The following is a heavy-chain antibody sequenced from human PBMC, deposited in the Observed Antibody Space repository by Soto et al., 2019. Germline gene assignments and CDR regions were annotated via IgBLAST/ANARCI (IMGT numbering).Heavy chain of an antibody. D-gene: IGHD6-19*01. J-gene: IGHJ6*02. Sequence: GGSLRLSCAASGFTFSSYWMSWVRQAPGKGLEWVANIKQDGSEKYYVDSVKGRFTISRDNAKNSLYLQMNSLKAEDTAVYYCAKEDVSGGQYYYYGMDVWGQGTTVTVSS. V-gene: IGHV3-7*03. CDR3: AKEDVSGGQYYYYGMDV. CDR2: IKQDGSEK. CDR1: GFTFSSYW.